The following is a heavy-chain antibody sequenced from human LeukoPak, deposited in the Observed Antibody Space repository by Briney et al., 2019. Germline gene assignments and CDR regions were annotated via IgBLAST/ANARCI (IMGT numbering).Heavy chain of an antibody. D-gene: IGHD1-14*01. CDR1: GFTFSSYA. V-gene: IGHV3-23*01. CDR3: AKVRYLGRLTDFDY. J-gene: IGHJ4*02. CDR2: ISGSGGST. Sequence: GGSLRLSCAAAGFTFSSYAMSWVGQAPGKGLEWVSAISGSGGSTYYADSVKGRFTISRDNSKNTLYLQMNSLRAEDMAVNYCAKVRYLGRLTDFDYWGQGTLVTVSS.